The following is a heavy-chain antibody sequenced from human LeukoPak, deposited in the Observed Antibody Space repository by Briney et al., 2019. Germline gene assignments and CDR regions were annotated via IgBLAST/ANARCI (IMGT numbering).Heavy chain of an antibody. CDR1: GFTFSDYY. CDR2: ISSSGSTI. J-gene: IGHJ4*02. CDR3: ASQGWELPYFDY. V-gene: IGHV3-11*04. Sequence: GGSLRLSCAASGFTFSDYYMSWIRQAPGKGLEWVSYISSSGSTIYYADSVKGRFTISRDNAKNSLYLQINSLRAEDTAVYYCASQGWELPYFDYWGQGTLVTVSS. D-gene: IGHD1-26*01.